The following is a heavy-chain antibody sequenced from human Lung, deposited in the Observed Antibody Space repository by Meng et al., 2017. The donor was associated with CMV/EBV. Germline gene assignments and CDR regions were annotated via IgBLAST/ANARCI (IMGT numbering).Heavy chain of an antibody. CDR3: ASSYYYDSSGYVYFDY. CDR2: IIPFFGAA. CDR1: GGNFSSYA. V-gene: IGHV1-69*05. J-gene: IGHJ4*02. D-gene: IGHD3-22*01. Sequence: GGNFSSYAIYFVRQAPGQGLEWMGGIIPFFGAANSAQKFQGRVTITTDEFTTTAYMELSSLRSEDTAVYYCASSYYYDSSGYVYFDYWGQGTLVTVSS.